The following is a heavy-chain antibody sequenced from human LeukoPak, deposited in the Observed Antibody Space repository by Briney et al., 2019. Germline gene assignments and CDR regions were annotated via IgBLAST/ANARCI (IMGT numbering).Heavy chain of an antibody. CDR1: GFTFSSYA. D-gene: IGHD6-19*01. CDR3: ARGEYSSGWRYYFDY. V-gene: IGHV3-30-3*01. Sequence: GSLRLSCAASGFTFSSYAMHWVRQAPGKGLEWVAVISYDGSNKYYADSVKGRFTISRDNAKNSLYLQMNSLRAEDTAVYYCARGEYSSGWRYYFDYWGQGTLVTVSS. CDR2: ISYDGSNK. J-gene: IGHJ4*02.